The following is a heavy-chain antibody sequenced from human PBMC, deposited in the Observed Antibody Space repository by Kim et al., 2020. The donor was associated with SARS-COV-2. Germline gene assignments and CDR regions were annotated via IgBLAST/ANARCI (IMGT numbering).Heavy chain of an antibody. J-gene: IGHJ5*02. D-gene: IGHD2-15*01. Sequence: SETLSLTCAVSGGSISSSNWWSWVRQPPGKGLEWIGEIYHSGSTNYNPSLKSRVTISVDKSKNQFSLKLSSVTAADTAVYYCARSPTKPGGQVVVAATGWRRWFDPWGQGTLVTVSS. CDR1: GGSISSSNW. CDR3: ARSPTKPGGQVVVAATGWRRWFDP. CDR2: IYHSGST. V-gene: IGHV4-4*02.